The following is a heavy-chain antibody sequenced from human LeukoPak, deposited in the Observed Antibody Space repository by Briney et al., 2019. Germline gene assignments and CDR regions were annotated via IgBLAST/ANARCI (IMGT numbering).Heavy chain of an antibody. CDR1: GFTFSSYA. J-gene: IGHJ5*02. CDR3: AKVPFTMVRGVIIRWFDP. V-gene: IGHV3-23*01. CDR2: ISGGGGST. Sequence: GGSLRLSCATSGFTFSSYAMSWVRQAPGKGLEWVSAISGGGGSTYYADSVKGRFTISRDNSKNTLYLQMNSLRAEDTAVYYCAKVPFTMVRGVIIRWFDPWGQGTLVTVSS. D-gene: IGHD3-10*01.